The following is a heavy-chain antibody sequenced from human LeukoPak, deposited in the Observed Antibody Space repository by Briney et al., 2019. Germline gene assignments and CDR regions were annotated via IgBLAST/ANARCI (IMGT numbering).Heavy chain of an antibody. J-gene: IGHJ4*02. CDR3: ARVPIYSYGQSIDY. CDR1: GASISGYY. V-gene: IGHV4-59*01. Sequence: SETLSLTCTVSGASISGYYWSWIRQHPGKGLEWTGYIYFGGSSNYNPSLKSRVTISVDTSRNQLSLRLTSVTAADTAVYYCARVPIYSYGQSIDYWGQGTLVTVSS. CDR2: IYFGGSS. D-gene: IGHD5-18*01.